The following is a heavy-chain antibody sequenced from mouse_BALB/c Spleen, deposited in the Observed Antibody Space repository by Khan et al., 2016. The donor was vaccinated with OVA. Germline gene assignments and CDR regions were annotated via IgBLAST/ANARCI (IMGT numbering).Heavy chain of an antibody. CDR1: GFTFSSYG. J-gene: IGHJ2*01. CDR2: INSNGGST. CDR3: ARMARTIN. V-gene: IGHV5-6-3*01. Sequence: EVELVESGGGLVQPGGSLKLSCAASGFTFSSYGMSWVRQTPDKRLELVATINSNGGSTYYPDSVKGRFTISSDNAKNTLYLQMSSLKYEDTTMYYCARMARTINWGQGTTLTVSS.